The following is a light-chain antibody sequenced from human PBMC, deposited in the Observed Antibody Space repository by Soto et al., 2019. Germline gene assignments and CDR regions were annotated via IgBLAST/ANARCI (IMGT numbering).Light chain of an antibody. V-gene: IGLV2-23*01. J-gene: IGLJ2*01. CDR1: SSDVGCYNL. Sequence: QSALTQPASVSGSPGQSITISCTGTSSDVGCYNLVSWYQQHPGKAPILLIYEASKRPSGVSNRFSGSQSGNTASPTIYALQAEDDADYYCCSFAGTSTVVFGGGTKLTVL. CDR2: EAS. CDR3: CSFAGTSTVV.